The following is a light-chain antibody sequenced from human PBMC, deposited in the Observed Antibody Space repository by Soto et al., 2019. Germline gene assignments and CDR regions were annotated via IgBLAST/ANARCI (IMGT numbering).Light chain of an antibody. J-gene: IGLJ2*01. V-gene: IGLV2-14*03. CDR1: SSDVGGYNY. CDR2: DVN. CDR3: ASFTRSVTVV. Sequence: QSALTQPASVSGCPGQSITISCAGTSSDVGGYNYVSWYQQHPGKVPRLIISDVNKRPSGVSDRFSGSKSGNTASLTISGLQAEDEAEYYCASFTRSVTVVFGGGTKLTVL.